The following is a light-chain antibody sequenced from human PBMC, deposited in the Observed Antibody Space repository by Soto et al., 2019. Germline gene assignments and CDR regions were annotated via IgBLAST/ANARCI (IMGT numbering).Light chain of an antibody. CDR2: DVA. Sequence: QSALTQPASVSGSPGQPITISCTGTSTDVGRYNYVSWYQQHPGKAPKLMIYDVANRPSGVSNRFSGSKSGIMASLTISGLQAEDEADYYCSSYTTSSTYVFGTGTKVTVL. CDR1: STDVGRYNY. J-gene: IGLJ1*01. CDR3: SSYTTSSTYV. V-gene: IGLV2-14*01.